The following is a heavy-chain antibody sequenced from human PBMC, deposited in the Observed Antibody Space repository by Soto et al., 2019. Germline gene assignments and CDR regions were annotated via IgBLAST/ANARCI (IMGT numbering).Heavy chain of an antibody. CDR3: ARGVVAAIGRALDV. Sequence: SETLSLTCSVSGGSISGYHWSWIRQPPGEGLEYIGYMHYSGSTDYNPSLKSRITMSVDTSKKQFSLKLTSVTAAVSSVYYCARGVVAAIGRALDVWGQGTMVTVSS. V-gene: IGHV4-59*01. CDR1: GGSISGYH. J-gene: IGHJ3*01. D-gene: IGHD2-15*01. CDR2: MHYSGST.